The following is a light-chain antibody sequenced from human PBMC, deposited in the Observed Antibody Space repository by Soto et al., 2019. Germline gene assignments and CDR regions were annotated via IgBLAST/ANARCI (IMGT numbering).Light chain of an antibody. CDR1: QSVSSN. Sequence: ETVMTQSPATLSVSPGERATLSCRASQSVSSNFLAWYQHKPGQAPSLLVYDASTRATGVPARFSGSGSGTEFTLTITSLQSEDFAVYFCHQYNKWPRTFGRGTKVDIK. J-gene: IGKJ1*01. CDR2: DAS. V-gene: IGKV3-15*01. CDR3: HQYNKWPRT.